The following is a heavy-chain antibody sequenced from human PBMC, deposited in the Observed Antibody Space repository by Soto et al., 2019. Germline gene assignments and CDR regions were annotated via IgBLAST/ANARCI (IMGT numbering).Heavy chain of an antibody. D-gene: IGHD3-22*01. V-gene: IGHV4-31*03. CDR2: IYYSGST. J-gene: IGHJ4*02. Sequence: QVQLQESGPGLVKPSETLSLTCTVSGGSISSGGYYWSWIRQHPGKGLEWIGYIYYSGSTYYNPSLKGRVTMSVDTSKNQFALKLSSVTAADTAVYYCARVKYYYDSSGYYYFDYWGQGTLVTVSS. CDR3: ARVKYYYDSSGYYYFDY. CDR1: GGSISSGGYY.